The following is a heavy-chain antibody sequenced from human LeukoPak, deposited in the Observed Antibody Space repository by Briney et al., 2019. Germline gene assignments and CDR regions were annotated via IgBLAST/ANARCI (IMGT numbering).Heavy chain of an antibody. Sequence: PSETLSLTCAVYGGSFSGYYWSWIRQPPGKGLEWIGEINHSGSTNYNPSLKSRVTISVDTSKNQFSLKLSSVTAADTAVYYCARDDPGERGSYRPLDYWGQGTLVTVSS. CDR3: ARDDPGERGSYRPLDY. V-gene: IGHV4-34*01. CDR2: INHSGST. D-gene: IGHD3-16*02. J-gene: IGHJ4*02. CDR1: GGSFSGYY.